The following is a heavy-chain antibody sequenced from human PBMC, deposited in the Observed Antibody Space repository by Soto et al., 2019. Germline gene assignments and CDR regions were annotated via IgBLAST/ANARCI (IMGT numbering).Heavy chain of an antibody. Sequence: PSETLSLTCTVSGDSVNSNNVYWGWVRQPPGRRLEFIGNVYYSGITYYNPAFESRDTISVDTSKNQFSLRPTTVTAAVTAVYYCAGAHDFWSGYPKYYYYYYMDVWGKGTTVTVSS. J-gene: IGHJ6*03. CDR1: GDSVNSNNVY. V-gene: IGHV4-39*07. D-gene: IGHD3-3*01. CDR2: VYYSGIT. CDR3: AGAHDFWSGYPKYYYYYYMDV.